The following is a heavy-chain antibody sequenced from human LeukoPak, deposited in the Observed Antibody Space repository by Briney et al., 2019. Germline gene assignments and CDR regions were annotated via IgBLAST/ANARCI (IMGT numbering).Heavy chain of an antibody. Sequence: GGSLRLSCAASGCTVSSEYMSWVRKAPGKGLEWVSVIYSGGSAYYADSVKGRFTISRDNSKNTLYLQMNSLRDEDTAVYYCATYCRGGLFDYWGQGTLVTVSS. J-gene: IGHJ4*02. CDR3: ATYCRGGLFDY. CDR1: GCTVSSEY. D-gene: IGHD2-21*02. CDR2: IYSGGSA. V-gene: IGHV3-53*01.